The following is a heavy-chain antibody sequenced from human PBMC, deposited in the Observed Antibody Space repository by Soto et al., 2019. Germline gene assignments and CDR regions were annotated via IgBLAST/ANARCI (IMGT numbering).Heavy chain of an antibody. CDR2: INHSGST. J-gene: IGHJ5*02. V-gene: IGHV4-34*01. CDR3: ARKEQQLGVSGGRWFDP. Sequence: QVQLQQWGAGLLKPSETLSLTCAVYGGSFSGYYWSWIRQPPGKGLEWIGEINHSGSTNYNPSLKSRVAISVATSKNQFSLKLSSVTAADTAVYYCARKEQQLGVSGGRWFDPWGQGTLVTVSS. D-gene: IGHD6-13*01. CDR1: GGSFSGYY.